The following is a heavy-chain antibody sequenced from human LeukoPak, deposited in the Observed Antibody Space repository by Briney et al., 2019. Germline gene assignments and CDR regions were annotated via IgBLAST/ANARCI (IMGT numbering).Heavy chain of an antibody. CDR3: ARVGIAAAGFDY. CDR1: GGSIRSHY. V-gene: IGHV4-59*11. Sequence: SETLSLTCTVSGGSIRSHYWSWIRQPPGKGLEWIGYIYYSGSTNYNPSLKSRVTISVDTSKNQFSLKLSSVTAADTAVYYCARVGIAAAGFDYWGQGTLVTVSS. D-gene: IGHD6-13*01. CDR2: IYYSGST. J-gene: IGHJ4*02.